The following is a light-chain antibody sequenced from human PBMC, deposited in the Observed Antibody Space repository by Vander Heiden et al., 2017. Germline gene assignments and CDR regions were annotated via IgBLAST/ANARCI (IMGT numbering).Light chain of an antibody. CDR3: HQDNNWPRT. Sequence: EIVMTQSPATLSVSPGERATLSCRASQSFSSNLAWYQQKPGQAPRLLIYGATTRATGIPARFSGSGSGTEFTLTISSLQSEDFAVYYCHQDNNWPRTFGQGTKVESK. J-gene: IGKJ1*01. CDR2: GAT. CDR1: QSFSSN. V-gene: IGKV3-15*01.